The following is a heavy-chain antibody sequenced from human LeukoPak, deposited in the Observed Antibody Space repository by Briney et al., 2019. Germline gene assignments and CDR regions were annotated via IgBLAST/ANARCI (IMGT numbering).Heavy chain of an antibody. D-gene: IGHD3-22*01. V-gene: IGHV3-7*01. CDR2: ISPDGSLK. Sequence: GGSLRLSCGASGIIFSDIWVTWVRQAPGKGLEWVATISPDGSLKNYVDSVKGRFTISRDNAKNSVYMELNSVRAEDTAVYYCARDYSSYDSSGYYLNWFDPWGQGTLVTVSS. CDR1: GIIFSDIW. CDR3: ARDYSSYDSSGYYLNWFDP. J-gene: IGHJ5*02.